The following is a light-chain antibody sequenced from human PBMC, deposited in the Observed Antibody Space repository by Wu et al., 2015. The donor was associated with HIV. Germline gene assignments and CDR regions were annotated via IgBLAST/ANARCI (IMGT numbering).Light chain of an antibody. Sequence: EIVLTQSPGALSLSPGERATLSCRASQSVTSSSLAWFQQKPGQSPRLLISSVSTRAPGVPDRFSGSGSGTDFTLTISTLEPEDFAVYYCQQYGNSPYSFGQGTKLQIK. CDR3: QQYGNSPYS. J-gene: IGKJ2*03. V-gene: IGKV3-20*01. CDR2: SVS. CDR1: QSVTSSS.